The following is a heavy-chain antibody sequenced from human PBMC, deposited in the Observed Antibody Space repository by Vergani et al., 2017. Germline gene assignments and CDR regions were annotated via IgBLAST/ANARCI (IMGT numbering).Heavy chain of an antibody. D-gene: IGHD3-10*01. J-gene: IGHJ4*02. V-gene: IGHV1-24*01. CDR2: FDPEDGEK. Sequence: QVQLVQSGAEVKKPGASVKVSCKVSGYTLTELSMHWVRQDPGKGLEWMGGFDPEDGEKIYAQKIQGRVTMTEDTSTDTAYRKPSSLRSEDTALYYCATGGVLLWFGVVLGPFDYWGQGTLVTVSS. CDR1: GYTLTELS. CDR3: ATGGVLLWFGVVLGPFDY.